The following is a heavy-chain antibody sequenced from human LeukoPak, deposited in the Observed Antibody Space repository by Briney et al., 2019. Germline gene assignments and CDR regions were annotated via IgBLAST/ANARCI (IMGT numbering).Heavy chain of an antibody. V-gene: IGHV3-7*03. CDR1: GFTFSSYW. D-gene: IGHD3-10*01. CDR3: AKDTFREAYAFDI. CDR2: IKQDGSEK. J-gene: IGHJ3*02. Sequence: GGSLRLSCAASGFTFSSYWMSWVRQAPGRGLEWVANIKQDGSEKYYADSVKGRFTISRDNAKNSLYLQMNSLRAEDMALYYCAKDTFREAYAFDIWGQGTMVTVSS.